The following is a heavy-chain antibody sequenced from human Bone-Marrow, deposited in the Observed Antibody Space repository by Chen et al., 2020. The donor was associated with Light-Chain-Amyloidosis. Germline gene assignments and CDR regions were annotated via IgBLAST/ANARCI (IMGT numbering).Heavy chain of an antibody. CDR2: VHHSGNF. Sequence: QVQLHESGPGVVQPSEILSLTCSVSGDSISKFYWSWIRQAPGEGLEWIGYVHHSGNFNYNPSLKRRVVLLTDTSRNQLSLRLMSVTPADTAVYYCARDQGYRYGFYNYGVDVWGQGTTVTVAS. J-gene: IGHJ6*02. V-gene: IGHV4-59*01. CDR3: ARDQGYRYGFYNYGVDV. CDR1: GDSISKFY. D-gene: IGHD5-18*01.